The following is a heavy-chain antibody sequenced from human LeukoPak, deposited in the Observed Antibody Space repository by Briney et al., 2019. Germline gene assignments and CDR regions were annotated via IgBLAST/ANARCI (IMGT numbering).Heavy chain of an antibody. CDR2: IIPIFGTA. J-gene: IGHJ4*02. V-gene: IGHV1-69*06. Sequence: SVKASCKASGGTFSSYAISWVRQAPGQGLEWMGGIIPIFGTANYAQKFQGRVTITADKSTSTAYMELSSLRSEDTAVYYCARAVTTAVPAFDYWGQGTLVTVSS. D-gene: IGHD4-11*01. CDR1: GGTFSSYA. CDR3: ARAVTTAVPAFDY.